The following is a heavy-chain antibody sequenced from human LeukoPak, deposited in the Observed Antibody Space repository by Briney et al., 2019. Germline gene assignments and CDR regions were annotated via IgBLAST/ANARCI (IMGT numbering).Heavy chain of an antibody. V-gene: IGHV3-53*01. J-gene: IGHJ6*02. Sequence: GGSLRLSCAASGFTVSSNYMSWVRQAPGKGLEWVSVIYSGGSTYYADSVKGRFTISRDNSKNTLYLQMNSLRAEDTAVYYCARETSIWFGELLTPSGMDVWGQGTTVTVSS. D-gene: IGHD3-10*01. CDR2: IYSGGST. CDR1: GFTVSSNY. CDR3: ARETSIWFGELLTPSGMDV.